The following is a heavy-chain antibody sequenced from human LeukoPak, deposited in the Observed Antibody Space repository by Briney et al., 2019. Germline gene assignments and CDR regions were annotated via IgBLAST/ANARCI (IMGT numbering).Heavy chain of an antibody. CDR1: GFTFSSYA. Sequence: GSLRLSCAASGFTFSSYAMNWVRQAPGKGLEWLSYINSRNTMYYADSVKGRFTISRDNAESSLYLQVNSLRAEDTAVYYCARVPVEMDVWGKGTTVTVSS. D-gene: IGHD5-24*01. V-gene: IGHV3-48*01. CDR2: INSRNTM. CDR3: ARVPVEMDV. J-gene: IGHJ6*04.